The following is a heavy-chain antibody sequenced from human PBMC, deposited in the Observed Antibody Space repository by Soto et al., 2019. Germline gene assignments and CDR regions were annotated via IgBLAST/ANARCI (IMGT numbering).Heavy chain of an antibody. CDR3: ARVFLRDDGDAFDI. CDR2: ISSSGSTI. J-gene: IGHJ3*02. Sequence: GGSLRLSCAASGFTFSDYYMSWIRQAPGKGLEWVSYISSSGSTIYYADSVKGRFTISRDNAKNSLYLQMNSLRAEDTAVYYCARVFLRDDGDAFDIWGQGTMVTVSS. D-gene: IGHD1-1*01. V-gene: IGHV3-11*01. CDR1: GFTFSDYY.